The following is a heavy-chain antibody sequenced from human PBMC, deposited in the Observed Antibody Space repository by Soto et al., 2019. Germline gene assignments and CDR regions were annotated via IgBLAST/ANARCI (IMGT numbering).Heavy chain of an antibody. CDR2: ISYDGSNK. CDR3: AKDWEYSSSSGVLDFDY. V-gene: IGHV3-30*18. CDR1: GFTFSSYG. D-gene: IGHD6-6*01. J-gene: IGHJ4*02. Sequence: GGSLRLSCAASGFTFSSYGMHWVRQAPGKGLEWVAVISYDGSNKYYADSVKGRFTISRDNSKNTLYLQMNSLRAEDTAVYYCAKDWEYSSSSGVLDFDYWGQGTLVTVSS.